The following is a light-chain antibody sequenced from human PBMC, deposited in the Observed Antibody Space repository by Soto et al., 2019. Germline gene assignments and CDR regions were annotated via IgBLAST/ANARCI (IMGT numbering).Light chain of an antibody. Sequence: EIVLTQSPGTLSLSPGERATLSCRASHSFTSSFLAWYQQKPGQAPRLLIYGASTRATGIPTRFSGSGSGTEFTLTISSLQSEDFAVYYCQQYNNWPPAITFGQGTRLEI. J-gene: IGKJ5*01. V-gene: IGKV3-15*01. CDR3: QQYNNWPPAIT. CDR1: HSFTSS. CDR2: GAS.